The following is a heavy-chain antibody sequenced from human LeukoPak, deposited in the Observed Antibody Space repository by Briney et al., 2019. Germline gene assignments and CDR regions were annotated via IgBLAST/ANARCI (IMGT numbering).Heavy chain of an antibody. D-gene: IGHD3-9*01. CDR1: GFTFSSYA. V-gene: IGHV3-23*01. Sequence: GGSLGLSCAASGFTFSSYAMSWVRQAPGKGLEWVSAISGSGGSTYYADSVKGRFTISRDNSKNTLYLQMNSLRAEDTAVYYCAKDPRYFDWLLPFDYWGQGTLVTVSS. CDR2: ISGSGGST. J-gene: IGHJ4*02. CDR3: AKDPRYFDWLLPFDY.